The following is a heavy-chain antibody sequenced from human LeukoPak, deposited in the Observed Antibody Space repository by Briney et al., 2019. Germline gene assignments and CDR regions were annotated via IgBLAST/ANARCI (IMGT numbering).Heavy chain of an antibody. CDR1: GYTFTSYY. CDR3: AREGSSWYRDYYYYGMDV. J-gene: IGHJ6*02. Sequence: ASVKVSCEASGYTFTSYYMHWVRQAPGQGLEWMGIINPSGGSTSYAQKFQGRVTMTRDTSTSTVYMELSSLRSEDTAVYYCAREGSSWYRDYYYYGMDVWGQGTTVTVSS. CDR2: INPSGGST. D-gene: IGHD6-13*01. V-gene: IGHV1-46*01.